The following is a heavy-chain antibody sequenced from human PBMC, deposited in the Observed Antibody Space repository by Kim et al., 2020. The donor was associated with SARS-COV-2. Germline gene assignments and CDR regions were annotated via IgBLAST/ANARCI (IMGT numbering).Heavy chain of an antibody. CDR3: ARDILRRGYSGYDLSPAGVAGWGWFDP. CDR1: GYTFTSYY. J-gene: IGHJ5*02. V-gene: IGHV1-46*01. Sequence: ASVKVSCKASGYTFTSYYMHWVRQAPGQGLEWMGIINPSGGSTSYAQKFQGRVTMTRDTSTSTVYMELSSLRSEDTAVYYCARDILRRGYSGYDLSPAGVAGWGWFDPWGQGTLVTVSS. CDR2: INPSGGST. D-gene: IGHD5-12*01.